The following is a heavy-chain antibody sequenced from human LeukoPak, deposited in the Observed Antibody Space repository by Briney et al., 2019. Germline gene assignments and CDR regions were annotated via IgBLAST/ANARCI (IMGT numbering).Heavy chain of an antibody. J-gene: IGHJ3*02. Sequence: ASVKVSCKASGYTFTSYAMNWVRQSPGQGLEWMGWINTNTGNPTYAQGFTGRFVFSLDTSVSTEYLQISSLKAEDTAVYYCARDGPYYYDSSGYYADHDAFDIWGQGTMVTVSS. CDR1: GYTFTSYA. V-gene: IGHV7-4-1*02. D-gene: IGHD3-22*01. CDR2: INTNTGNP. CDR3: ARDGPYYYDSSGYYADHDAFDI.